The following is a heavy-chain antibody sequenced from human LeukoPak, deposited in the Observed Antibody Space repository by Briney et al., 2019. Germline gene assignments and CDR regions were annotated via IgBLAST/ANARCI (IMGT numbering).Heavy chain of an antibody. J-gene: IGHJ4*02. CDR1: GFTFSSYS. V-gene: IGHV3-23*01. CDR3: AKYVFSYGSGSYLAH. CDR2: INGSGGRT. D-gene: IGHD3-10*01. Sequence: GGSLRLSCAASGFTFSSYSMNWVRQAPGKGLEWLTGINGSGGRTYYADSVKGRFTISRDNSKNTVYLQVNGLRAEDTAVYYCAKYVFSYGSGSYLAHWGQGTLVTVSS.